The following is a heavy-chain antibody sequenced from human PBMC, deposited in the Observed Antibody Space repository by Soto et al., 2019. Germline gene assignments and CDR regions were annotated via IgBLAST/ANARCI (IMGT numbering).Heavy chain of an antibody. D-gene: IGHD4-4*01. CDR1: GFTFSSYG. Sequence: GGSLRLSCAASGFTFSSYGMHWVRQAPGKGLEWVAVIWYDGSNKYYADTVKGRFTISRDNSKNTLYLKMNSLRAEDTAVYYCARDSMTTVTTKKLHYYGMDVWGQGTTVTVSS. J-gene: IGHJ6*02. CDR3: ARDSMTTVTTKKLHYYGMDV. CDR2: IWYDGSNK. V-gene: IGHV3-33*01.